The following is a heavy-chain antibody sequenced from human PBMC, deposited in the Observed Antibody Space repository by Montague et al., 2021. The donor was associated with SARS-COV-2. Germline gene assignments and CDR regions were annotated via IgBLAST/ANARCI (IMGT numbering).Heavy chain of an antibody. J-gene: IGHJ4*02. V-gene: IGHV4-31*03. D-gene: IGHD3-10*01. CDR3: ARGVSYGSGFLSE. CDR1: GDSISGSRHF. CDR2: IYHTGTT. Sequence: TLSLTCNVSGDSISGSRHFWNWIRQHPGKGLEWIGYIYHTGTTHYRPSLKSRATLSVDISQNQFSLKLNSMTAADTAICYCARGVSYGSGFLSEWGPGTLVIVSS.